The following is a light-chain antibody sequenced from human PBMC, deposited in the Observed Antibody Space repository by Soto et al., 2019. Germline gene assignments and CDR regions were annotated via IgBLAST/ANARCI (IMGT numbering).Light chain of an antibody. CDR1: SSNIGTYS. Sequence: QSVLTQPPSASGTPGKRVAISCSGSSSNIGTYSVSWYQQFPGTAPRLLIYSDNQRPSGVPDRFSASKSGASASLAISGLQSEDEADFYCAAWDDSLNGCDFGTGTKVTV. CDR2: SDN. CDR3: AAWDDSLNGCD. J-gene: IGLJ1*01. V-gene: IGLV1-44*01.